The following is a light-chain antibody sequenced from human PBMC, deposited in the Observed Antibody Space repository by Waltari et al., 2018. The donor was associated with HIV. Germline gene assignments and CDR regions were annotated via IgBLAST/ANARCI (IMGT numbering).Light chain of an antibody. J-gene: IGLJ2*01. V-gene: IGLV3-19*01. CDR3: NSRDSSGNHLRV. CDR2: GKN. CDR1: SLRSYY. Sequence: SSELTLHPAVSVALGQPVRITCQGDSLRSYYASWYQHKPGQAPVLVIYGKNNRPSGIPDRFSGSSSGNTASLTITGAQAEDEADYYCNSRDSSGNHLRVFGGGTKLTVL.